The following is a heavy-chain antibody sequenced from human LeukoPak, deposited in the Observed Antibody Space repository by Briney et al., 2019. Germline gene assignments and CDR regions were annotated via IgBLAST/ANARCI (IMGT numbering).Heavy chain of an antibody. CDR3: ARLLSDDDILAGYYMVPGDY. Sequence: ASVKVSCKASGYTFTSYYMHWVRQAPGQGLEWMGIINPSGGSTSYAQEFQGRVTMTRDTSTSTAYMELSSLRSEDTAVYYCARLLSDDDILAGYYMVPGDYWGQGTLVTVSS. V-gene: IGHV1-46*01. CDR2: INPSGGST. CDR1: GYTFTSYY. D-gene: IGHD3-9*01. J-gene: IGHJ4*02.